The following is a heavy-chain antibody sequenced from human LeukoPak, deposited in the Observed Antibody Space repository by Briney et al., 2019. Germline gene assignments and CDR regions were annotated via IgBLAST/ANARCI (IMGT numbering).Heavy chain of an antibody. CDR2: IYPGDSDT. V-gene: IGHV5-51*01. J-gene: IGHJ3*02. D-gene: IGHD6-13*01. CDR1: GYSFTSYW. Sequence: PGESLKISCKGSGYSFTSYWIGWVREMPGKGLEWMGIIYPGDSDTRYSPSFQGQVTISADKSISTAYLQWSSLKASDTAMYYCARRYSSSWYAADAFDIWGQGTMVTVSS. CDR3: ARRYSSSWYAADAFDI.